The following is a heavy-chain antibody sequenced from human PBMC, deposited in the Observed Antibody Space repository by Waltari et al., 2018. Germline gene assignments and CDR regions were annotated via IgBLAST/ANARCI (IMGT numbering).Heavy chain of an antibody. CDR3: ARRGFLMVYAIYFDY. V-gene: IGHV4-34*01. J-gene: IGHJ4*02. CDR2: INHSGST. Sequence: QVQLQQWGAGLLKPSETLSLTCAVYGGSFSGYYWSWILQPPGKGLEWIGEINHSGSTNYNPSLKSRVTISVDTSKTQFSLKLSSVTAADTAVYYCARRGFLMVYAIYFDYWGQGTLVTVSS. D-gene: IGHD2-8*01. CDR1: GGSFSGYY.